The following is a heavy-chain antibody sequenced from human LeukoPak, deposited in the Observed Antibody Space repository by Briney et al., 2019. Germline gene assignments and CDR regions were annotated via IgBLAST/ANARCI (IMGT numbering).Heavy chain of an antibody. CDR3: ALGYCSSTSCSDYYYGMDV. J-gene: IGHJ6*02. D-gene: IGHD2-2*03. CDR1: GGSISSYY. CDR2: IYYSGST. Sequence: SETLSLTCTVSGGSISSYYWSWIRQPPGKGLEWIGYIYYSGSTNYNPSLKSRVTISVDTSKNQFSLKLSSVTAADTAVYYCALGYCSSTSCSDYYYGMDVWGQGTTVTVSS. V-gene: IGHV4-59*01.